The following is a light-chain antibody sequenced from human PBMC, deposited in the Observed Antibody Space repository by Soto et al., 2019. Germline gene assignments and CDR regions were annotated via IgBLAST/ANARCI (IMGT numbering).Light chain of an antibody. V-gene: IGLV2-14*01. CDR1: SSDVGSFNY. CDR3: SSYTSTNTVV. Sequence: QSALTQPASVSGSPGQSITISCTGTSSDVGSFNYVSWYQQHPGRAPKLLIFEVINRPTGVSNRFSGSKSVHTASLTISGLQAEDEAEYYCSSYTSTNTVVFGGGTKLTVL. CDR2: EVI. J-gene: IGLJ2*01.